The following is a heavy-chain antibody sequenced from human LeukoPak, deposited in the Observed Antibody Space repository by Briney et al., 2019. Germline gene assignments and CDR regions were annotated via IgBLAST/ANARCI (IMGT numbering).Heavy chain of an antibody. CDR3: AKDPGIVLMVYAAIYFDY. Sequence: ASVKVSCKASGYTFTGYYMHWVRQAPGQGLEWVGWMNPNSGDTNYARSFQGRVTMTRDTSISTAYMELSRLRFDDTAVYYCAKDPGIVLMVYAAIYFDYWGQGTLVTVSS. J-gene: IGHJ4*02. V-gene: IGHV1-2*02. D-gene: IGHD2-8*01. CDR2: MNPNSGDT. CDR1: GYTFTGYY.